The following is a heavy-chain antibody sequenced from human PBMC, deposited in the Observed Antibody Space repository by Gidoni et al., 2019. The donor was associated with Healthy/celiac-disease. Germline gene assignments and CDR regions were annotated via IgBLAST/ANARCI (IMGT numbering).Heavy chain of an antibody. J-gene: IGHJ6*02. V-gene: IGHV4-4*07. CDR1: GGSISSYY. CDR3: ARDPTGKYDFWSGYYMRGWDYYGMDV. D-gene: IGHD3-3*01. CDR2: IYTSGST. Sequence: QVQLQESGPGLVKPSETLSLTCTVSGGSISSYYWSWIRQPAGKGLEWIGRIYTSGSTNYNPSLKSRVTMSVDTSKNQFSLKLSSVTAADTAVYYCARDPTGKYDFWSGYYMRGWDYYGMDVWGQGTTVTVSS.